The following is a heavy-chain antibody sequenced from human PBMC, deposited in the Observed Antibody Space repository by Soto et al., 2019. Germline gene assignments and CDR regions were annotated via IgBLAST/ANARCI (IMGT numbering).Heavy chain of an antibody. Sequence: PSETLSLTCTVSGGSISSYYWSWIRQPPGKGLEWIGYIYYSGSTNYNPSLKSRVTISVDTSKNQFSLKLSSVTAADTAVYYCARARIAARLNYYYGMDVWGQGTTVTVSS. CDR2: IYYSGST. CDR1: GGSISSYY. D-gene: IGHD6-6*01. CDR3: ARARIAARLNYYYGMDV. V-gene: IGHV4-59*01. J-gene: IGHJ6*02.